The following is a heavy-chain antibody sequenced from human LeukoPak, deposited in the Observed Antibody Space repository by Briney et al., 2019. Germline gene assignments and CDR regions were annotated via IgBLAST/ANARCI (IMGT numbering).Heavy chain of an antibody. CDR2: ISYDGSNK. CDR3: AKANSPRQWLVQDY. D-gene: IGHD6-19*01. CDR1: GFTFSSYG. Sequence: GRSLRLSCAASGFTFSSYGMPWVRQAPGKGLEWVAVISYDGSNKYYADSVKGRFTISRDNSKNTLYLQMNSLRAEDTAVYYCAKANSPRQWLVQDYWGQGTLVTVSS. V-gene: IGHV3-30*18. J-gene: IGHJ4*02.